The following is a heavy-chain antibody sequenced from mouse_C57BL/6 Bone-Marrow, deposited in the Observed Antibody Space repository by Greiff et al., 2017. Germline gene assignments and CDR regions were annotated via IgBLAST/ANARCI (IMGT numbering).Heavy chain of an antibody. Sequence: EVQVVESGGDLVKPGGSLKLSCAASGFTFSSYGMSWVRQTPDKRLEWVATISSGGSYTYYPDSVKGRFTISRDNAKNTLYLQMSSLKSEDTAMYYCARCYYGDYWGQGTTLTVSS. J-gene: IGHJ2*01. CDR1: GFTFSSYG. V-gene: IGHV5-6*01. CDR3: ARCYYGDY. CDR2: ISSGGSYT.